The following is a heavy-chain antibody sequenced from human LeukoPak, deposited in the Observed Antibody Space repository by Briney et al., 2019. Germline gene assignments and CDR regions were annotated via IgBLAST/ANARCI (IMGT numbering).Heavy chain of an antibody. D-gene: IGHD3-9*01. V-gene: IGHV1-2*02. CDR2: IKPNSGGT. CDR3: ARGPHGRIYDILTGFDY. CDR1: GYTFTGYY. J-gene: IGHJ4*02. Sequence: ASVKVSCKASGYTFTGYYMHWVRQAPGQGLEWMGWIKPNSGGTNYAQKFRGRVTMTRDTSISTAYMELSRLRSDDTAVYYCARGPHGRIYDILTGFDYWGQGTLVTVSS.